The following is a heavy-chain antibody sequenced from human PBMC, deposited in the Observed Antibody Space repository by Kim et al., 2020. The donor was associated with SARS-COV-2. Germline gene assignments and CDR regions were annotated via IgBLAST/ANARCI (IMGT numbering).Heavy chain of an antibody. V-gene: IGHV5-51*01. CDR1: GYNFATYW. Sequence: GESLKISCKGSGYNFATYWIGWVRQVPGKGLEWMGIIYPGDSDTRYSPSFQGQVIISADKSSNSTYLQWSSLQASDSAMYYCARGWAGWENYYGVSGAIHFWGQGTLVTVSS. D-gene: IGHD3-10*01. J-gene: IGHJ4*02. CDR3: ARGWAGWENYYGVSGAIHF. CDR2: IYPGDSDT.